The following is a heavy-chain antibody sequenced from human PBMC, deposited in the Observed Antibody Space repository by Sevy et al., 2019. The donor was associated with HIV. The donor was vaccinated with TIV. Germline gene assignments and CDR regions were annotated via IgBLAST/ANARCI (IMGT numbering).Heavy chain of an antibody. CDR1: GGSISSYY. V-gene: IGHV4-59*13. CDR2: IYYSGST. D-gene: IGHD1-26*01. J-gene: IGHJ4*02. CDR3: AREPPRIGGSYSYFDY. Sequence: SETLSLTCTVSGGSISSYYWSWIRQPPGKGLEWIGYIYYSGSTNYNPSLKSRVTISVDTSKNQFSLKLSSVTAADTAVYYCAREPPRIGGSYSYFDYWGQGTLVTVSS.